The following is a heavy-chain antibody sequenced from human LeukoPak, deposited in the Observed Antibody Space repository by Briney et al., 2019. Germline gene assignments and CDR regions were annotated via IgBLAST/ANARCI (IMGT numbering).Heavy chain of an antibody. V-gene: IGHV4-30-2*01. Sequence: SETLSLTCAVSGGSISSGGDSWSWLRQPPGKGLEWIGDIYHSGSTYYNPSLKSRVTISVDRSKNQFSLKLSSVTAADTAVYYCARIVVATIHRRGSSQINWFDPWGQGTLVTVSS. CDR1: GGSISSGGDS. D-gene: IGHD5-12*01. J-gene: IGHJ5*02. CDR2: IYHSGST. CDR3: ARIVVATIHRRGSSQINWFDP.